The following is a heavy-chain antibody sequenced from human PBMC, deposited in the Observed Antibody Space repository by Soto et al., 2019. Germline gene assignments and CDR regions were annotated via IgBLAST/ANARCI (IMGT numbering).Heavy chain of an antibody. D-gene: IGHD3-9*01. J-gene: IGHJ5*02. V-gene: IGHV1-18*01. CDR3: PRDLDILTGTNWFDP. CDR1: GYPFTSYG. Sequence: ASVNVSFKASGYPFTSYGISWVRQAPGQGLEWMGWISAYNGNTNYAQKLQGRVTMTTDTSTSTAYMDLRSLRSDDTAVYYCPRDLDILTGTNWFDPWGQGTLFTVSS. CDR2: ISAYNGNT.